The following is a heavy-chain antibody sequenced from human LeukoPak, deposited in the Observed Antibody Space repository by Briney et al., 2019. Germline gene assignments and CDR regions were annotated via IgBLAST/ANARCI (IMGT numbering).Heavy chain of an antibody. J-gene: IGHJ4*02. CDR1: GYSISRGYY. Sequence: PSETLSLTCTVSGYSISRGYYWGWIRQTPGKGLEWIGSMYHSGSTYYNPSHKSRVTISVDTSKNQFSLKLSSVTAADTAVYYCARGRSTMVRGVMAYWGQGTLVTVSS. CDR2: MYHSGST. V-gene: IGHV4-38-2*02. CDR3: ARGRSTMVRGVMAY. D-gene: IGHD3-10*01.